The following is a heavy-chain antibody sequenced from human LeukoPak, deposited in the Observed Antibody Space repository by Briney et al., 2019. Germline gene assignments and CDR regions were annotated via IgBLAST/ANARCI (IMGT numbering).Heavy chain of an antibody. D-gene: IGHD3-10*01. CDR1: GGPFSGYF. CDR2: IHNSGTT. Sequence: PSETLSLTCAVSGGPFSGYFWSWIRQPPGKGLEWIGEIHNSGTTNYNPSLNSRVTISEDTSKNRFYLNLSSVTAADTAVYYCARRYYYNLGSFPFDFWGQGTLVTVSS. J-gene: IGHJ4*02. CDR3: ARRYYYNLGSFPFDF. V-gene: IGHV4-34*01.